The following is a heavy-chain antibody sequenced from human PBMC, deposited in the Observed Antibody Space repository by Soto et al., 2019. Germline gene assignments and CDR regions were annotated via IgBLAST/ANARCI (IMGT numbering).Heavy chain of an antibody. CDR2: ISGSGGST. Sequence: GVSLRLSCAASGFTFSSYAMSWVRQAPGKGLEWVSAISGSGGSTYYADSVKGRFTISRDNSKNTLYLQMNSLRAEDTAVYYCARVYCSGGSCYSLFYYYYYMDVWGKGTTVTVSS. D-gene: IGHD2-15*01. CDR1: GFTFSSYA. CDR3: ARVYCSGGSCYSLFYYYYYMDV. J-gene: IGHJ6*03. V-gene: IGHV3-23*01.